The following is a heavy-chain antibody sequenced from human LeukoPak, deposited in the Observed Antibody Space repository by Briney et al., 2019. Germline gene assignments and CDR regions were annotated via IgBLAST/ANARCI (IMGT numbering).Heavy chain of an antibody. CDR2: ISGSSSTI. CDR3: AKGSRGTVVTPRYYYYYMDV. D-gene: IGHD4-23*01. V-gene: IGHV3-48*01. Sequence: TGGSLRLSCAASGFTFSSYSMNWVRQAPGKGLEWVSYISGSSSTIYYADSVKGRFTISRDNSKNTLYLQMNSLRAEDTAVYYCAKGSRGTVVTPRYYYYYMDVWGKGTTVTVSS. J-gene: IGHJ6*03. CDR1: GFTFSSYS.